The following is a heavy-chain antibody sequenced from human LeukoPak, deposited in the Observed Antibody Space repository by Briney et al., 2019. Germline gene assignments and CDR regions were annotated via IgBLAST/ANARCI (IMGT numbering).Heavy chain of an antibody. J-gene: IGHJ4*02. D-gene: IGHD6-13*01. CDR2: ISFDGSQG. CDR1: GFDFDRYV. CDR3: ARGGRAATGRLEY. Sequence: PGGSLRLSCVASGFDFDRYVLHWVRQAPGRGLEWAALISFDGSQGYYGDSVKGRFTGSRDSSKNTVYLQMNSLRVDDTGLYFCARGGRAATGRLEYWGQGTPVTVSS. V-gene: IGHV3-30-3*01.